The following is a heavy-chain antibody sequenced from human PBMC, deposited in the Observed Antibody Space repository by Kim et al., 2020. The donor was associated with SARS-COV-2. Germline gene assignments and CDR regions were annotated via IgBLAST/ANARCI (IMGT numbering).Heavy chain of an antibody. V-gene: IGHV4-31*03. D-gene: IGHD1-26*01. CDR1: GGSISSGGYY. J-gene: IGHJ4*02. CDR3: ARAREEPEYYFDY. Sequence: SETLSLTCTVSGGSISSGGYYWSWIRQHTGKGLEWIGYIYYSGSTYYHPSLKRRVTISVDTSKNQFSLKLSSVTAADTAVYYCARAREEPEYYFDYWGQGTLVTVSS. CDR2: IYYSGST.